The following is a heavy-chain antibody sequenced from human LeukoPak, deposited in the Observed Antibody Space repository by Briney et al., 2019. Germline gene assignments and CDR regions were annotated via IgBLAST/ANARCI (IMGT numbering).Heavy chain of an antibody. Sequence: PSETLSLTCSVSDDSISSSSYYWTWIRQPPGKGLEWIGYMSQTGSTYYNPSLKSRVTISVDTSKSQFSLKLTSVTAADTAVYYCARSPELLWFGNLYGDAFDIWGQGTMVTVSS. CDR3: ARSPELLWFGNLYGDAFDI. D-gene: IGHD3-10*01. CDR2: MSQTGST. V-gene: IGHV4-39*07. CDR1: DDSISSSSYY. J-gene: IGHJ3*02.